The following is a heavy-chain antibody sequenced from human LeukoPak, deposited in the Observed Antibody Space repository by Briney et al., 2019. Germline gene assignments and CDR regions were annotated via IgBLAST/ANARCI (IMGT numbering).Heavy chain of an antibody. CDR2: IIPIFGTA. CDR1: GGTFSSYA. D-gene: IGHD2/OR15-2a*01. Sequence: SVKVSCKAFGGTFSSYAISWVRQAPGQGLEWMRGIIPIFGTANYAQKFQGRVTITADESTSTAYMELSSLRSEDTAVYYCAGPDYFPVYWGQGTLVTVSS. V-gene: IGHV1-69*13. CDR3: AGPDYFPVY. J-gene: IGHJ4*02.